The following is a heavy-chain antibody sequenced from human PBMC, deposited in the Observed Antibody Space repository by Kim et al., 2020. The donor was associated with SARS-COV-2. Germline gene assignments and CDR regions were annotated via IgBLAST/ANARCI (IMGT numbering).Heavy chain of an antibody. J-gene: IGHJ6*02. CDR3: AKDRDDSYYYGMDV. CDR2: ISWNSGSI. V-gene: IGHV3-9*01. D-gene: IGHD3-22*01. Sequence: GGSLRLSCAASGFTFDDYAMHWVRQAPGKGLEWVSGISWNSGSIGYADSVKGRFTISRDNAKNSLYLQMNSLRAEDTALYYCAKDRDDSYYYGMDVWGQGTTVTVSS. CDR1: GFTFDDYA.